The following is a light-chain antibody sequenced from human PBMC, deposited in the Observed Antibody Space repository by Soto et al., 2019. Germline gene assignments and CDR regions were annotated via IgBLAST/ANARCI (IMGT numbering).Light chain of an antibody. J-gene: IGKJ4*01. CDR3: QQYYSTPLT. Sequence: DIVMTQSPDSLAVSLGERATINCKSSQSVLYSSNNKNYLAWYQQKPGQPPKLLIYWASTRESGVPDRFSGSGSGTDFTLTISRLQAEYVAFYCCQQYYSTPLTFRGGTKVEIK. CDR2: WAS. V-gene: IGKV4-1*01. CDR1: QSVLYSSNNKNY.